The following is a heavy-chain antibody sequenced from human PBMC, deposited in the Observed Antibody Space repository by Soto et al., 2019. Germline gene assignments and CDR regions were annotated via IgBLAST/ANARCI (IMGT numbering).Heavy chain of an antibody. CDR3: ARGVWGSSQELDY. CDR2: ISNSGRAI. Sequence: PGGSLRLSCAVFGFTFRNYEMNWVRQAPGKGLEWVSYISNSGRAIYYAESVKGRFTISRDNAKNSLYLQMNSLRAEDTAVYYCARGVWGSSQELDYWGQGTRVTVSS. CDR1: GFTFRNYE. D-gene: IGHD3-16*01. J-gene: IGHJ4*02. V-gene: IGHV3-48*03.